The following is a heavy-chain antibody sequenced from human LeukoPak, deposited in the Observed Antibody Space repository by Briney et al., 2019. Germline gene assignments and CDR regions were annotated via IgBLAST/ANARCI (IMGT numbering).Heavy chain of an antibody. CDR1: GASFSSGDQY. CDR3: SRGLDSRKLGY. J-gene: IGHJ4*02. V-gene: IGHV4-31*03. CDR2: IHPSGRL. D-gene: IGHD3-22*01. Sequence: SETLSLTCTVSGASFSSGDQYWHWIRQSPGKGLEWIASIHPSGRLCNNPSLESRVTISIDTSKNQFSLNLNSVTAADTAVYFCSRGLDSRKLGYWGQGTLVTVSS.